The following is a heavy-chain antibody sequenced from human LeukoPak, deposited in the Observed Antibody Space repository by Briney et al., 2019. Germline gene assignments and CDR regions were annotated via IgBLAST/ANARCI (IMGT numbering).Heavy chain of an antibody. CDR1: GYTFTSYA. J-gene: IGHJ2*01. V-gene: IGHV1-3*01. D-gene: IGHD3-10*01. Sequence: ASVKVSCKASGYTFTSYAMHWVRQAPGQRLEWMGWINAGNGNTKYSQKFQGRVTITRDTSASTAYMELSSLRSEDTAVYYCARDRLVRGVMAWYFDLWGRGTLVTVSS. CDR2: INAGNGNT. CDR3: ARDRLVRGVMAWYFDL.